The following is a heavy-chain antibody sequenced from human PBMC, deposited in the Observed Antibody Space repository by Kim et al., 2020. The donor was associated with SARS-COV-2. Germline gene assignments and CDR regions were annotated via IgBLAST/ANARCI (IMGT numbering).Heavy chain of an antibody. D-gene: IGHD6-19*01. J-gene: IGHJ4*02. CDR3: ARVRSSGWYFRYANFDY. Sequence: KVRLPIARDNAKNSLYLQMNSLRAEDTAAYYCARVRSSGWYFRYANFDYWGQGTLVTVSS. V-gene: IGHV3-11*05.